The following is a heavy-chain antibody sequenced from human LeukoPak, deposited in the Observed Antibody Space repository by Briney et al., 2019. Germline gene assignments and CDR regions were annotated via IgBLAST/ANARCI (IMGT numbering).Heavy chain of an antibody. CDR3: ARERWELLTRPGWFDP. CDR2: INHSGST. V-gene: IGHV4-34*01. J-gene: IGHJ5*02. D-gene: IGHD1-26*01. CDR1: GGSFSGYY. Sequence: SETLSLTCAVYGGSFSGYYWSWIRQPPGKGLEWIGEINHSGSTNYNPSLKSRVTISVDTSENQFSLKLSSVTAADTAVYYCARERWELLTRPGWFDPWGQGTLVTVSS.